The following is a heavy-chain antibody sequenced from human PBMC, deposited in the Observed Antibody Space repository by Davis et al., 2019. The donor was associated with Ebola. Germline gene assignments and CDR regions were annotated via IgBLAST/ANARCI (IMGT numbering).Heavy chain of an antibody. J-gene: IGHJ3*02. Sequence: MPSETLSLTCAISGDSASSNSAAWNWIRQSPSRGLEWLGRTYYRSKWYNDYAVSVKSRITINPDTSKNQFSLQLNSVTPEDTAVYYCARGDEYSSSSAFGRGAFDIWGQGTMVTVSS. CDR2: TYYRSKWYN. CDR1: GDSASSNSAA. CDR3: ARGDEYSSSSAFGRGAFDI. D-gene: IGHD6-6*01. V-gene: IGHV6-1*01.